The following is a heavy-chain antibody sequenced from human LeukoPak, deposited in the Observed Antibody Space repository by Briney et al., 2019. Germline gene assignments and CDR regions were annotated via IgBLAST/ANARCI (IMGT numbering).Heavy chain of an antibody. Sequence: ASVKVSCKASGYTFTSYAMHWVRQAPGQRLEWMGWINAGNGNTKYSQKFQGRVTMTRDTSTSTVYMELSSLRSEDTAVYYCASLVAGYYYYGMDVWGQGTTVTVSS. CDR1: GYTFTSYA. CDR3: ASLVAGYYYYGMDV. CDR2: INAGNGNT. D-gene: IGHD6-19*01. J-gene: IGHJ6*02. V-gene: IGHV1-3*01.